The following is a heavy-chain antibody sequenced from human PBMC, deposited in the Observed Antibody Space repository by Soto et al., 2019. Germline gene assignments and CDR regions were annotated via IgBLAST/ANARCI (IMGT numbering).Heavy chain of an antibody. V-gene: IGHV1-69*01. CDR1: GVSFNNNG. J-gene: IGHJ6*02. CDR3: ARVLDYGSGSYSPYGMDV. CDR2: VIPPFRTS. D-gene: IGHD3-10*01. Sequence: QVQLVQSGAEVKKPGSSVKVSCKTSGVSFNNNGIGWVRQAPGHGLEWMGGVIPPFRTSNYARKFQGRISITADASTGTVNMELSSLTSEDTAQYYCARVLDYGSGSYSPYGMDVWGQGTMVTVSS.